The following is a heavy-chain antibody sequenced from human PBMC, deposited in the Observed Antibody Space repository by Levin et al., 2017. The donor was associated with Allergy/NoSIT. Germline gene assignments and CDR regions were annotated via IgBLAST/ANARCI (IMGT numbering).Heavy chain of an antibody. Sequence: SETLSLTCTVSGGSISSYYWSWIRQPPGKGLEWIGYIYYSGSTNYNPSLKSRVTISVDTSKNQFSLKLSSVTAADTAVYYCARAINYDILTGYGLWGQGTLVTVSS. CDR3: ARAINYDILTGYGL. J-gene: IGHJ4*02. CDR1: GGSISSYY. CDR2: IYYSGST. D-gene: IGHD3-9*01. V-gene: IGHV4-59*01.